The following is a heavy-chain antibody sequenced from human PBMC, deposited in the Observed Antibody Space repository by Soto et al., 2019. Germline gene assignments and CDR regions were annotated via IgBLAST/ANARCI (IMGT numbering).Heavy chain of an antibody. J-gene: IGHJ4*02. D-gene: IGHD3-22*01. CDR1: GYTFTGYY. CDR3: ARDGQWLLRSFDY. V-gene: IGHV1-2*02. Sequence: AASVKVSCKASGYTFTGYYMHWVRQAPGQGLEWMGWINPNSGGTNYAQKFQGRVTMTRDTSISTAYMELSRLRSDDTAVYYCARDGQWLLRSFDYWGQGTLVTVSS. CDR2: INPNSGGT.